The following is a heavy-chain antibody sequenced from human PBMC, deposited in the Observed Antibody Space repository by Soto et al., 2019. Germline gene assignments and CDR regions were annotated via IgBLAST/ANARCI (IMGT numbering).Heavy chain of an antibody. D-gene: IGHD2-15*01. CDR1: GGTFSSYT. V-gene: IGHV1-69*12. CDR2: IIPIYGTA. CDR3: ARDSGELS. J-gene: IGHJ5*02. Sequence: QVQPVQSGAEVKKPGSSVKVSCKASGGTFSSYTISWVRQAPGQGLEWMGGIIPIYGTANYAQEFQGRLTITADESTTTTYMELSSLRSEDTAVYYCARDSGELSWGQGTLVTVSS.